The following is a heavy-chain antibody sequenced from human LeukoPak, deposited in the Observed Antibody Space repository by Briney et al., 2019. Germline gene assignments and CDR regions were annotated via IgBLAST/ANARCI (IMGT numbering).Heavy chain of an antibody. V-gene: IGHV3-11*01. CDR2: ISSGGSAI. Sequence: PGGSLRLSCAASGFTFSDYYMNWIRQAPGKGLEWVSYISSGGSAIFYADSVKGRFTDSRDNAKNSLYLQMNSLRAEDTAVYYCARGRESFDYWGQGILVTVSS. CDR3: ARGRESFDY. J-gene: IGHJ4*02. CDR1: GFTFSDYY.